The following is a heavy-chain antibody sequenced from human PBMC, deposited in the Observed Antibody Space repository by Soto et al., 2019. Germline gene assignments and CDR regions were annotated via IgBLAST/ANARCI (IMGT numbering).Heavy chain of an antibody. V-gene: IGHV4-38-2*02. CDR2: SYHSGST. CDR3: ARELDRYFDY. J-gene: IGHJ4*02. CDR1: GYFISSGSY. D-gene: IGHD1-1*01. Sequence: PSETLSLTCAVSGYFISSGSYWGWIRQPPGKGLEWIGSSYHSGSTYYNASLKSRVTISVDTSKNQFSLKLNSVTATDTAIYYCARELDRYFDYWGQGTLVTVSS.